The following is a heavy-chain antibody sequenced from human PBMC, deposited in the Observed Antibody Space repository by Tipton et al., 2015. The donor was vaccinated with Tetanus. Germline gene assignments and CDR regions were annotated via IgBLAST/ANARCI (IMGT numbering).Heavy chain of an antibody. CDR3: ARGYYYDSSGYYAVGYD. J-gene: IGHJ4*02. D-gene: IGHD3-22*01. Sequence: SLRLSCAASGFTFSSYSMNWVRQAPGKGLEWVSYISSSSSTIYYADSVKGRFTISRDNAKNSLYLQMNSLRAEDTAVYYCARGYYYDSSGYYAVGYDWGQGTLVTVSS. V-gene: IGHV3-48*01. CDR2: ISSSSSTI. CDR1: GFTFSSYS.